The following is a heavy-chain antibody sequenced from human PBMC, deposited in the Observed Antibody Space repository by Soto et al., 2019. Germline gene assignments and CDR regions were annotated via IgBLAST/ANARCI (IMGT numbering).Heavy chain of an antibody. Sequence: SETLSLTCTVSGGSISSYYWSWIRQPPGKGLEWIGYIYYSGSTNYNPSLKSRVTISVDTSKNQFSLKLTSVTAADTAVYYCARIPVDTSMIYWLDPWGQGTLVSDPS. CDR2: IYYSGST. D-gene: IGHD5-18*01. J-gene: IGHJ5*02. V-gene: IGHV4-59*01. CDR3: ARIPVDTSMIYWLDP. CDR1: GGSISSYY.